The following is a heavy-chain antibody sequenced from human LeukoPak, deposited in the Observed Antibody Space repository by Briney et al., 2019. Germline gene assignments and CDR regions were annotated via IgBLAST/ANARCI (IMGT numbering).Heavy chain of an antibody. J-gene: IGHJ5*02. CDR1: GFTFSTYA. CDR2: ITSSSGDTT. Sequence: GGSLRLSCAASGFTFSTYAMSWVRQAPGKGLEWVSAITSSSGDTTYYADSVKGRFTISRDNSKNTLYLRMNSLRAEDTAVYYCARGGQGYDLNWFDPWGQGTLVTVSS. V-gene: IGHV3-23*01. D-gene: IGHD3-3*01. CDR3: ARGGQGYDLNWFDP.